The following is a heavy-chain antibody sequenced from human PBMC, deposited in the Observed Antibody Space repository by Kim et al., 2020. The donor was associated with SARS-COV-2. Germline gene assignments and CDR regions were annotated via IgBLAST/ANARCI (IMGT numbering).Heavy chain of an antibody. CDR3: ARETQTVTTDPNWFDP. J-gene: IGHJ5*02. Sequence: SGKGRFTISRDNAKNSLYLQMNSLRDEDTAVYYCARETQTVTTDPNWFDPWGQGTLVTVSS. V-gene: IGHV3-48*02. D-gene: IGHD4-17*01.